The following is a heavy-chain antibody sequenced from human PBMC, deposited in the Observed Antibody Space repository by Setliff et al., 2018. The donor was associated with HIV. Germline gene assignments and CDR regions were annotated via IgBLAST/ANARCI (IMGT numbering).Heavy chain of an antibody. J-gene: IGHJ5*02. CDR1: GGSISSGSYY. CDR3: ARSRTILSFDP. V-gene: IGHV4-61*02. D-gene: IGHD2-15*01. CDR2: VYAGGTT. Sequence: SETLSLTCTVSGGSISSGSYYWTWIRQSAGKGLEWIGRVYAGGTTNYNPPLKGRVTISMDSSQNQFSLNLTSVTAADTGVYYCARSRTILSFDPWGQGARVTVSS.